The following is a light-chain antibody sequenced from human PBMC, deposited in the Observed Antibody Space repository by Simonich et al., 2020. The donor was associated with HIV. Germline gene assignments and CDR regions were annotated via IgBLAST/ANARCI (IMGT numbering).Light chain of an antibody. Sequence: QSALTQPASVSGSPGQSIPISCTGTSSDVGGYNYVSWYQQHPGKAPKLMIYYVSNRPTGVSNRFSGSKSGNTASLTISGLQAEDEADYYCSSYTSSSTVVFGGGTKLTVL. CDR3: SSYTSSSTVV. CDR2: YVS. V-gene: IGLV2-14*03. CDR1: SSDVGGYNY. J-gene: IGLJ2*01.